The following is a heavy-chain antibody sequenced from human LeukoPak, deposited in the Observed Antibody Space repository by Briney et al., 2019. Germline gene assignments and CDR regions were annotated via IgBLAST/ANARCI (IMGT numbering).Heavy chain of an antibody. CDR3: AKVIGDYIFDY. Sequence: GGSLRLSCAASGFTFSSYSMNWVRQAPGKGLEWVSSISSSSSYIYYADSVKGRFTISRDNSKNTLYLQMNSLRAEDTAVYYCAKVIGDYIFDYWGQGTLVTVSS. V-gene: IGHV3-21*04. J-gene: IGHJ4*02. CDR1: GFTFSSYS. CDR2: ISSSSSYI. D-gene: IGHD4-17*01.